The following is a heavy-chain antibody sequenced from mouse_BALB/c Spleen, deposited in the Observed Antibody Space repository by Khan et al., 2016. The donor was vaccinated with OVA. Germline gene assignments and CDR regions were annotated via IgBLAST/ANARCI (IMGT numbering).Heavy chain of an antibody. D-gene: IGHD2-1*01. CDR2: IIRAGTNT. J-gene: IGHJ3*01. V-gene: IGHV5-9*04. Sequence: EVELVESGGGLVEPGGSLKLSCAATGYTFSSYWMSWVRQRPGQSLEWIGAIIRAGTNTNYTDSLKGRVTITRDKSKNTLYLQMNSLTSDDTAICDCATGNYCGIAYWGQGTPVTVSS. CDR1: GYTFSSYW. CDR3: ATGNYCGIAY.